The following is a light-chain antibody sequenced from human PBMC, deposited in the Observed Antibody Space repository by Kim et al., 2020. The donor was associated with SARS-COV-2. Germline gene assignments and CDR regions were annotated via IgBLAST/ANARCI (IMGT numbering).Light chain of an antibody. V-gene: IGLV1-44*01. CDR2: NDD. J-gene: IGLJ3*02. Sequence: GQEVKISCSGSSSNSGINAVRWYQLFPETAPNLLIYNDDRRPSGVPDRFSGSKSGTSASLALSGLLSDDEADYYCATWDDSLEAWVFGGGTQLTVL. CDR1: SSNSGINA. CDR3: ATWDDSLEAWV.